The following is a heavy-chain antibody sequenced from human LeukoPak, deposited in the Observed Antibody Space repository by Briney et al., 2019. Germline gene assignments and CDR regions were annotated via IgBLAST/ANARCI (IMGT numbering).Heavy chain of an antibody. D-gene: IGHD3-10*01. V-gene: IGHV3-48*02. CDR1: GFTFSTNS. Sequence: PGGSLRLSCAASGFTFSTNSMNWVRQAPGKGLEGVSYISSSSSDIKYADSVKGRFTISRDNAKNSLYLQVNSLRDEDTAVYYCARDSFSGTTYKPLFDYWGQGTLVTVSS. CDR2: ISSSSSDI. J-gene: IGHJ4*02. CDR3: ARDSFSGTTYKPLFDY.